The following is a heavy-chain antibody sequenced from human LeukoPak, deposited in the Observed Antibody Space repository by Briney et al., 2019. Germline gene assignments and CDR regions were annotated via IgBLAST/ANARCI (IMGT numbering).Heavy chain of an antibody. J-gene: IGHJ3*01. CDR2: INPSVGIP. CDR1: GYTFTSYG. CDR3: AEDPRNILTGDYDAFDV. Sequence: ASVKVSCKASGYTFTSYGISWVRQAPGQGLEWMGIINPSVGIPIYAQTFRGRLTMTTDTSTSTVYMELSTLRSDDTAVYFCAEDPRNILTGDYDAFDVWGQGTMVTVSS. D-gene: IGHD3-9*01. V-gene: IGHV1-46*01.